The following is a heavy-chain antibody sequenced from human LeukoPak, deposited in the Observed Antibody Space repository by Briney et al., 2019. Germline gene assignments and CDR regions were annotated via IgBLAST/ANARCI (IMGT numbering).Heavy chain of an antibody. CDR3: ARQNEKYTSGWYTA. V-gene: IGHV1-18*01. CDR2: ISDYNGNT. CDR1: GYTFTSYG. J-gene: IGHJ5*02. Sequence: ASVKVSCKASGYTFTSYGFSWVRQAPGQGLELMGWISDYNGNTKYAQKVQGRVTMTTDTSTSTAYMELRSLRSDDTAAYYCARQNEKYTSGWYTAWGQGTLVTVSS. D-gene: IGHD6-19*01.